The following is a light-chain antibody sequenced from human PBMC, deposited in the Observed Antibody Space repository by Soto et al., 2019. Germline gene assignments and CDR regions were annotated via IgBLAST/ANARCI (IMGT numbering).Light chain of an antibody. Sequence: DIVMTQSPDSLAVSLGERATINCKSSQSVLYSSNNKNYLAWYQQKPGQPPKLLIYWASTRESGVPDRFSGSGSGTAFTLTISSLQAEDVAVYYCQQYYSTPQFTFGPGTKVDIK. V-gene: IGKV4-1*01. CDR1: QSVLYSSNNKNY. CDR2: WAS. CDR3: QQYYSTPQFT. J-gene: IGKJ3*01.